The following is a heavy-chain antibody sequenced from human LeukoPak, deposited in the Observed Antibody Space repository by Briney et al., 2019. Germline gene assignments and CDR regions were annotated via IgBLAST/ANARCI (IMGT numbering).Heavy chain of an antibody. CDR2: IYYSGST. Sequence: SETLSLTCTVSGDSVNSANYFWNWIRQPPGKGLEWIGYIYYSGSTNYNPSLKSRVIISMDTSKNQFSLKLSSVTAADTAVYYCAREGITEPYWGQGTLVTVSS. CDR1: GDSVNSANYF. CDR3: AREGITEPY. J-gene: IGHJ4*02. D-gene: IGHD1-14*01. V-gene: IGHV4-61*01.